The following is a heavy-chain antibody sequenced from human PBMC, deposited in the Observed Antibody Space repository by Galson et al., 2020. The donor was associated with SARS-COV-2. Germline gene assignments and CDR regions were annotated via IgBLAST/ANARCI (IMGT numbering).Heavy chain of an antibody. J-gene: IGHJ4*02. CDR3: AKDPQPGGEGLFDY. V-gene: IGHV3-23*01. D-gene: IGHD3-16*01. CDR1: AFTFSSYA. CDR2: ISGSGGST. Sequence: GGSLRLSCAASAFTFSSYAMSWVRQAPGKGLEWVSAISGSGGSTYYADSVKGRFTISRDNSKNTLYLKMTSLRAEDTAVYYCAKDPQPGGEGLFDYWGQGTLVTVSS.